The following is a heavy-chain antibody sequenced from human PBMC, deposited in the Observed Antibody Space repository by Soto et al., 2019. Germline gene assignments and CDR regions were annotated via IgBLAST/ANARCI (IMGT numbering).Heavy chain of an antibody. D-gene: IGHD2-2*01. Sequence: GGSLRLSCAASGFTFSDYYMSWIRQAPGKGLEWVSYISSSSSYTNYADSVKGRFTISRDNAKNSLYLQMNSLRAEDTAVYYYARDVRTAMLTWFDPWGQGTLVTVSS. V-gene: IGHV3-11*05. J-gene: IGHJ5*02. CDR2: ISSSSSYT. CDR1: GFTFSDYY. CDR3: ARDVRTAMLTWFDP.